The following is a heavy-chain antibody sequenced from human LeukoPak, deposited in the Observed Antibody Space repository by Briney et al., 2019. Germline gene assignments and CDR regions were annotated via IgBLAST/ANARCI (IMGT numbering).Heavy chain of an antibody. CDR1: GGSISSYY. V-gene: IGHV4-59*01. CDR2: IYYSGST. CDR3: ARSPCDPSGWYTVPYYFDY. J-gene: IGHJ4*02. D-gene: IGHD6-19*01. Sequence: SETLSLTCTLSGGSISSYYWSSVRQPPGKGLSCIAHIYYSGSTNYYTSLKSRVTISVDTSKDKFSLKLSSVTAADTAVSYFARSPCDPSGWYTVPYYFDYWGQGTLVTVSP.